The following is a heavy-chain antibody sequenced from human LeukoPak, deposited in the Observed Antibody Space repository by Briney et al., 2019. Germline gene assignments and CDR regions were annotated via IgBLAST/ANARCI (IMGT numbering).Heavy chain of an antibody. Sequence: PGGSLRLSCAASGFTFSSYSMNWVRQAPGKGLEWVSSISSSSSYIYYADSVKGRFTISRDNAKNSLYLQMNSLRAEDTAVYYCARDPRPYGSGSHPAGCYYMDVWGKGTTVTVSS. CDR2: ISSSSSYI. J-gene: IGHJ6*03. V-gene: IGHV3-21*01. CDR1: GFTFSSYS. D-gene: IGHD3-10*01. CDR3: ARDPRPYGSGSHPAGCYYMDV.